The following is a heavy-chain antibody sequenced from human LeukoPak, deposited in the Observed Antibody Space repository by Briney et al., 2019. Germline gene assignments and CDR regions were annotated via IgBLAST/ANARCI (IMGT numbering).Heavy chain of an antibody. V-gene: IGHV3-74*01. CDR2: INSDGSST. D-gene: IGHD2-21*01. CDR3: ARVVNDAFDI. Sequence: GGSLRLSCAASGFTFSSYWMHWVRQAPGKGLGWVSRINSDGSSTSYADSVKGRFTISRDNAKNTLYLQMNSLRAEDTAVYYCARVVNDAFDIWGQGTMVTVSS. CDR1: GFTFSSYW. J-gene: IGHJ3*02.